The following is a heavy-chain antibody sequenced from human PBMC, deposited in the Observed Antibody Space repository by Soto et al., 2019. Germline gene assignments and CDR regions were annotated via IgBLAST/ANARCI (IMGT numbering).Heavy chain of an antibody. CDR2: ISGSCATI. CDR3: ATPSSYAPGLFDY. V-gene: IGHV3-48*01. CDR1: GFTFSDYG. J-gene: IGHJ4*02. Sequence: GGSLRLSCAASGFTFSDYGMNWVRQAPGKGLEWVSYISGSCATIYYADSVKGRFTVSRENAKNSLYLQMDSLRVEDTAVYYWATPSSYAPGLFDYGAQGPLVTVSS. D-gene: IGHD2-2*01.